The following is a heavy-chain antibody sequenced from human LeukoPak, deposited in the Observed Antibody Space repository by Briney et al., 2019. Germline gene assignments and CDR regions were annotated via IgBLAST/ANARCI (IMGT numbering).Heavy chain of an antibody. J-gene: IGHJ4*02. CDR2: IYNDGRT. V-gene: IGHV3-53*04. D-gene: IGHD2/OR15-2a*01. Sequence: GGSLRLSCAASGVTVSSSYMTWVRQAPEKGLERVSLIYNDGRTFYADSLKGRFTVSRHDSKNTLYLQMNSLRPEDTAVYYCARVPLHPTISSFDYWGQGTLVTVSS. CDR1: GVTVSSSY. CDR3: ARVPLHPTISSFDY.